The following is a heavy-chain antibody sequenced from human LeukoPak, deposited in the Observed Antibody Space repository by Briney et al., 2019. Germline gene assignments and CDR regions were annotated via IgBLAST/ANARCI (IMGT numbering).Heavy chain of an antibody. J-gene: IGHJ4*02. D-gene: IGHD3-10*01. CDR2: INSDGTST. Sequence: QTGGSLRLSCAVSGFTLSTSWMHWVRQAPGKGLVWVSRINSDGTSTTYADSVKGRVTISRDNAKNTLFLQMNSLRAEDTAVYYCTRGGSPFYWGQGTLLTVSS. CDR3: TRGGSPFY. CDR1: GFTLSTSW. V-gene: IGHV3-74*01.